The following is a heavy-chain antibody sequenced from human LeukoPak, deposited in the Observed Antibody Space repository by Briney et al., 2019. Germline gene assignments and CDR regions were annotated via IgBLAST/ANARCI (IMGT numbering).Heavy chain of an antibody. D-gene: IGHD4-17*01. J-gene: IGHJ4*02. CDR2: IIPFFGTA. CDR3: AKVPYGDYVFGY. V-gene: IGHV1-69*13. Sequence: SVTVSCKASGDTFSDYAITWVRQAPGQGLEWMGVIIPFFGTANYAQNFQDRVTITADESTSTAYMELSSLRSEDTAVYYCAKVPYGDYVFGYWGQGTLVTVSS. CDR1: GDTFSDYA.